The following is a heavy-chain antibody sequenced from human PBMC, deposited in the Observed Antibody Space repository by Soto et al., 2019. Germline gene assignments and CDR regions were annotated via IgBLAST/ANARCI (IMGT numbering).Heavy chain of an antibody. CDR2: MYHNGNT. Sequence: SETLSLTCTVSGASISSYYWSWIRQPPGKGLEWIGYMYHNGNTNYNPSLKSRVTISVDTSKNQFSLKLSSVTAADKAVYYCARAPYYYEDWGQGTLVTVSS. V-gene: IGHV4-59*01. CDR3: ARAPYYYED. J-gene: IGHJ4*02. CDR1: GASISSYY.